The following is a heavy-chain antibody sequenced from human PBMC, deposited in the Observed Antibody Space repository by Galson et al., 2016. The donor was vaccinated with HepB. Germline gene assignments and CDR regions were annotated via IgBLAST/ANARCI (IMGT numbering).Heavy chain of an antibody. D-gene: IGHD3-16*01. CDR3: ARDGAATHDAFDL. V-gene: IGHV6-1*01. Sequence: CAISGDSVSSNIDAWNWIRQSPSRGLEWLGRTYYRSQWYVDYAVSVKGRININPDTSKNQSSLHLNPVTPEDTAVYYCARDGAATHDAFDLWGQGTMVTVSS. CDR2: TYYRSQWYV. CDR1: GDSVSSNIDA. J-gene: IGHJ3*01.